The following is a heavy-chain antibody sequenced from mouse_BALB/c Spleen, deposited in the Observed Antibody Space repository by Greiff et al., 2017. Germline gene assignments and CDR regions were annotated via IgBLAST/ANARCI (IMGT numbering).Heavy chain of an antibody. J-gene: IGHJ4*01. CDR3: ARLSYRYDAYAMDY. CDR1: GFDFSRYW. D-gene: IGHD2-14*01. V-gene: IGHV4-2*02. Sequence: EVQLVESGGGLVQPGGSLNLSCAASGFDFSRYWMSWAQQAPGKGQEWIGEINPGSSTINYTPSLKDKFIISRDNAKNTLYLQMSKVRSEDTALYYCARLSYRYDAYAMDYWGQGTSVTVSS. CDR2: INPGSSTI.